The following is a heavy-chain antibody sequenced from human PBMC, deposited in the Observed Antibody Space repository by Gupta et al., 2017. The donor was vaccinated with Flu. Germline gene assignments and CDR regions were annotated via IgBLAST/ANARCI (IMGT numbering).Heavy chain of an antibody. CDR2: IYPRGTT. CDR3: ARGKKNYEILTGEFEL. Sequence: QVQLQESAPGLVKPSETLSVTCTVSGGSISSYYWNWIRQPPGKGLEWIGYIYPRGTTNLNPSLKSRVTISVEMATKQFSLKLNSVKAEDTAVYYCARGKKNYEILTGEFELWGQGTLV. V-gene: IGHV4-59*01. D-gene: IGHD3-9*01. J-gene: IGHJ4*02. CDR1: GGSISSYY.